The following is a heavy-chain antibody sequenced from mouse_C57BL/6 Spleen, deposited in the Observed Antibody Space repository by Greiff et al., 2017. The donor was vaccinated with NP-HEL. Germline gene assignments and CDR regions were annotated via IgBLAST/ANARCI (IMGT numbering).Heavy chain of an antibody. CDR1: GFTFSSYG. Sequence: EVQLVESGGDLVKPGGSLKLSCAASGFTFSSYGMSWVRQTPDKRLEWVATISSGGSYTYYPDSVKGRFTISRDNAKNTLYLQMSSLKSEDTAMYYCARPPVYYYGRSDYAMDYWGQGTSVTVSS. J-gene: IGHJ4*01. D-gene: IGHD1-1*01. V-gene: IGHV5-6*01. CDR3: ARPPVYYYGRSDYAMDY. CDR2: ISSGGSYT.